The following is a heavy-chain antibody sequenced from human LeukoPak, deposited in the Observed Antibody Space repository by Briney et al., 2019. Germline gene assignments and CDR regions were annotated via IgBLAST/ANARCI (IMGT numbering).Heavy chain of an antibody. CDR2: INHSGST. Sequence: ETLSLTCAVYGGSFRGYYWSWIRQPPGKGLEWIGEINHSGSTNYNPSLKSRVTISVDTSKNQFSLKLSSVTAADTAVYYCARGADYGDYLGLFFDYWGQGTLVTVSS. CDR1: GGSFRGYY. V-gene: IGHV4-34*01. J-gene: IGHJ4*02. D-gene: IGHD4-17*01. CDR3: ARGADYGDYLGLFFDY.